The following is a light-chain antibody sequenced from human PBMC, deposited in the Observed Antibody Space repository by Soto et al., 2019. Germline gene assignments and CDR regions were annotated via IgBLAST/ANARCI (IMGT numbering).Light chain of an antibody. CDR1: QIVRNNY. V-gene: IGKV3-20*01. Sequence: EIAMTQSPGTLSLSAWARAPLSCRASQIVRNNYFAWYQHQPGQAPPLLIYGASSRATGIADRFSGSGSGTDFTLTISRLEPEDFAVYYCQQYVTSSPRTFGQGTKVDI. CDR2: GAS. CDR3: QQYVTSSPRT. J-gene: IGKJ1*01.